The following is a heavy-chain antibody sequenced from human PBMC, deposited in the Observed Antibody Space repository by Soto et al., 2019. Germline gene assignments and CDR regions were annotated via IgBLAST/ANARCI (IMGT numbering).Heavy chain of an antibody. CDR2: ISSSSSYI. V-gene: IGHV3-21*01. CDR3: ARDPSVVVVAADAFDI. CDR1: GFTFSSYS. D-gene: IGHD2-15*01. Sequence: EVQLVESGGGLVKPGGSLRLSCAASGFTFSSYSMNWVRQAPGKGLEWVSSISSSSSYIYYADSVKGLFTISRDNAKNSLYLQMNSLRAEDTAVYYCARDPSVVVVAADAFDIWGQGTMVTVSS. J-gene: IGHJ3*02.